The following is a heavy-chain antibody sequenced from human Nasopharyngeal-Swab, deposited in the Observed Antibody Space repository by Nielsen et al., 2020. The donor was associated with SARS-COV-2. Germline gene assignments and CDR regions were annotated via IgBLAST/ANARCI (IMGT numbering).Heavy chain of an antibody. J-gene: IGHJ6*04. CDR1: GGSFRDYF. V-gene: IGHV4-34*01. CDR2: IDHSGRT. CDR3: ARGFSTATTFVDV. Sequence: SETLSLTCAVYGGSFRDYFWTWIRQPPGKGLEWIAEIDHSGRTNYNPSLKSRFTVSVDTSKNQLSLKVSSVTAADTAIYYCARGFSTATTFVDVWGKGAMVTVSS. D-gene: IGHD3-3*01.